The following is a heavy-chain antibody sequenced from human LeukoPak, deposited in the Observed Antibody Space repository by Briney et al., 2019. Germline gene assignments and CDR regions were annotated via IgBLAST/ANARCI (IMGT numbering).Heavy chain of an antibody. CDR2: INSDGSST. CDR1: GFTFSSYW. J-gene: IGHJ5*02. V-gene: IGHV3-74*01. Sequence: GGSLRLSCAASGFTFSSYWMHWVRHAPGKGLVWVSRINSDGSSTSYADSVKGRFTISRDNAKNTLYLQMNSLRAEDTAVYYCARVWAVNWFDPWGQGTLVTVSS. CDR3: ARVWAVNWFDP. D-gene: IGHD1-26*01.